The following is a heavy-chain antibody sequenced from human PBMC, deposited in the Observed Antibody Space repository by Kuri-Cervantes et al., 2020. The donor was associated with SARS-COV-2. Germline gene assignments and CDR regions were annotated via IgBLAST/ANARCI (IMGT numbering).Heavy chain of an antibody. Sequence: GSLRLSCAVSGYSISSGYYWGWIRQPPGKGLEWIGSIYHSGSTYYNPSLKSRVTISVDTSKNQLSLKRSSVTAADTAVYYCARLSSIAAPTDYWGQGTLVTVSS. CDR2: IYHSGST. V-gene: IGHV4-38-2*01. J-gene: IGHJ4*02. D-gene: IGHD6-6*01. CDR3: ARLSSIAAPTDY. CDR1: GYSISSGYY.